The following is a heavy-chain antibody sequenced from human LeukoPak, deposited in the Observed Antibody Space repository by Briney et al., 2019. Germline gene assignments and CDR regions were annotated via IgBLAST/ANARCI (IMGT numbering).Heavy chain of an antibody. CDR1: GFIFRTSA. CDR3: AKLYGASSGDFDY. CDR2: LSFDGSNE. Sequence: GGSLRLSCVDSGFIFRTSAMHWVRQAPGKGLEWVAVLSFDGSNENYAGSVRGRFTISRDNSKNTLYLQMNSLRAEDTAVYYCAKLYGASSGDFDYWGQGTLVTVSS. J-gene: IGHJ4*02. D-gene: IGHD4-17*01. V-gene: IGHV3-30-3*02.